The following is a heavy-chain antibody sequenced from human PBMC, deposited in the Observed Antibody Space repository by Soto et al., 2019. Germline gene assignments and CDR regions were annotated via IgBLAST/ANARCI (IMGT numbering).Heavy chain of an antibody. CDR1: GFTFDDYA. CDR3: AKDIVKYSSSYYFDY. D-gene: IGHD6-6*01. V-gene: IGHV3-9*01. Sequence: EVQLVESGGGLVQPGRSLRLSCAASGFTFDDYAMHWVRQAPGKGLEWVSGISWNSGSIGYADSVKGRFTISRDNAKNSLYLQMNSLSAEDTALYYCAKDIVKYSSSYYFDYWGQGTLVTVSS. J-gene: IGHJ4*02. CDR2: ISWNSGSI.